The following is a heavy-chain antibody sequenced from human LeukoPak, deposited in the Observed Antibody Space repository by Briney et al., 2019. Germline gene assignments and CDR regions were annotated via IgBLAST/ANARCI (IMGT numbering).Heavy chain of an antibody. J-gene: IGHJ4*02. V-gene: IGHV1-2*06. CDR3: ARVARGDYVWGSYRHPYDY. CDR1: GYTFTGYY. CDR2: INPNSGGT. Sequence: ASVKVSCKASGYTFTGYYMHWVRQAPGQGLEWMGRINPNSGGTNYAQKFQGRVTMTRDTSISTAYMELSRLRSDDTAVYYCARVARGDYVWGSYRHPYDYRGQGTLVTVSS. D-gene: IGHD3-16*02.